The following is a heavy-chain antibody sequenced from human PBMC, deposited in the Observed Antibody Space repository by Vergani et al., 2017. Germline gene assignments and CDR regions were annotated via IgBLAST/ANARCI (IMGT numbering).Heavy chain of an antibody. CDR2: ISSSGSP. J-gene: IGHJ4*02. D-gene: IGHD6-19*01. V-gene: IGHV4-39*02. Sequence: QLQLQESGPGLVKPSETLSLSCRVSGDSISRSHYYWGFIRQPPGKGLEWIGSISSSGSPYYNPTLKSRLAFSVDTSKNLFSLRLKSVTATDTGMYYCAKVWRPSDGWYEAARDYFDFWGQGTLVTVSS. CDR3: AKVWRPSDGWYEAARDYFDF. CDR1: GDSISRSHYY.